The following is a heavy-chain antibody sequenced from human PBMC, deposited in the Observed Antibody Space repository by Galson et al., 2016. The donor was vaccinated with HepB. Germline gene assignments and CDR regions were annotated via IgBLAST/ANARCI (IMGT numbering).Heavy chain of an antibody. J-gene: IGHJ6*02. Sequence: SLRLSCAASGFSFHNYGMHWVRQAPGKGLEWLAVISYDGSSKYYADSVKGRFTISRDNSKNTLYLQMNSLRAEDTAVYYCARDPQYQLTNYYYYGMDVWGQGTTVTV. CDR1: GFSFHNYG. V-gene: IGHV3-30*03. D-gene: IGHD2-2*01. CDR3: ARDPQYQLTNYYYYGMDV. CDR2: ISYDGSSK.